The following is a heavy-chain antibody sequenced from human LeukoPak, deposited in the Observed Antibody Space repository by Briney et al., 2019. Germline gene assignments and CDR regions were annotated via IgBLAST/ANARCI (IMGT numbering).Heavy chain of an antibody. CDR1: GYTFTGYY. J-gene: IGHJ3*02. D-gene: IGHD2-21*01. CDR3: AASQSYCGGDCYSGDAFDI. Sequence: ASVKVSCKASGYTFTGYYMHWVRQAPGQGLEWMGWINPNSCGTNYAQKSQGRVTMTKDTSITTAYMALSRLRSDDTAVYYCAASQSYCGGDCYSGDAFDIWGQGTMVTVSS. V-gene: IGHV1-2*02. CDR2: INPNSCGT.